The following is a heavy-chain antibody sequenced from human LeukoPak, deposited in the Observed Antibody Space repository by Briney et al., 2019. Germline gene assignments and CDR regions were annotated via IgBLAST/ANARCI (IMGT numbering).Heavy chain of an antibody. J-gene: IGHJ5*02. Sequence: ASVKVSCKASGGTFSSYAISWVRQAPGQGLEWMGRIIPILGIANYAQKFQGRVTITADKSTSTAYMELSSPRSEDTAVYYCARDTLYCSSTSCYLGGFQDNWFDPWGQGTLVTVSS. CDR3: ARDTLYCSSTSCYLGGFQDNWFDP. CDR1: GGTFSSYA. CDR2: IIPILGIA. D-gene: IGHD2-2*01. V-gene: IGHV1-69*04.